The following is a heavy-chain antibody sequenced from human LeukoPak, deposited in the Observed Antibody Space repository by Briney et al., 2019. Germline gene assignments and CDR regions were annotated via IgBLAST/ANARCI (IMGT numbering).Heavy chain of an antibody. CDR1: GFTFSSYG. CDR2: IRYDGSNK. CDR3: AKGQYFDWLSYMDV. D-gene: IGHD3-9*01. Sequence: GGSLRLSCAASGFTFSSYGMHWVRQAPGKGLEWVAFIRYDGSNKYYADSVKGRFTISRDNSKNTLYLQMNSLRAEDTAVYYCAKGQYFDWLSYMDVWGKGTTVTISS. V-gene: IGHV3-30*02. J-gene: IGHJ6*03.